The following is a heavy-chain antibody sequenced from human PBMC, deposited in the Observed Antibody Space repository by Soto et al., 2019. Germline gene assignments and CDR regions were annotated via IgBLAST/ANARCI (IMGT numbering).Heavy chain of an antibody. CDR2: TIPVFNTA. D-gene: IGHD3-10*01. J-gene: IGHJ3*02. Sequence: QGQLEQCGAEVKKPGSSVKVSCKASGGTLSDHGVAWLRQAPGQGLEWMGGTIPVFNTAKYAQKFQGRVTVTANKFTNIAYMELSSLRSEDTAFYFCARGVYGSGNYYTGPSAFDIWGQGTMVIVSS. V-gene: IGHV1-69*06. CDR3: ARGVYGSGNYYTGPSAFDI. CDR1: GGTLSDHG.